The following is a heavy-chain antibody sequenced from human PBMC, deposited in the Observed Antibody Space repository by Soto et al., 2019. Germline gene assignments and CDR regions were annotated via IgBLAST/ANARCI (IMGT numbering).Heavy chain of an antibody. V-gene: IGHV2-5*02. Sequence: QITLKESGPTLVKPTQTLTLTCTFSGFSVSTGGVGVAWIRQPPGKALEWLALIYWDDDKRYSPFLQSRVTITQDTSKNQVVLTMTNMDPVDTATYYCAHKGGRGAGMDVWGQGTTVTVSS. CDR1: GFSVSTGGVG. CDR3: AHKGGRGAGMDV. CDR2: IYWDDDK. J-gene: IGHJ6*02. D-gene: IGHD2-15*01.